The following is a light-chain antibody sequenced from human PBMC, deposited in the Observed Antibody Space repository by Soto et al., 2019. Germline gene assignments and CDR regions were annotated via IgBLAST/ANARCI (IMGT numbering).Light chain of an antibody. Sequence: EIVMTQSPASLSVSPGESVTLSCRASQSVASNLAWYQQKPGQAPRLLIYGTSTRATGVPDRFSGSGSGTDFTLTISSLQAADFAVYHCQHYNNWPITFGQGTRLDI. V-gene: IGKV3-15*01. J-gene: IGKJ5*01. CDR1: QSVASN. CDR3: QHYNNWPIT. CDR2: GTS.